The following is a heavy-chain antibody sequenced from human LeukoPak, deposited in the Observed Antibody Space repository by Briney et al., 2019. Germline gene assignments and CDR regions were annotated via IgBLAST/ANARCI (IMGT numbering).Heavy chain of an antibody. V-gene: IGHV3-23*01. CDR1: GFTFSSYA. Sequence: PGGSLRLSCAASGFTFSSYAMSWVRQAPGKGLEWVSGISSSGDETYYADSVRGRFTISRDNSKDTLYLEVKSPRVEDTAVYFCAKPLYAVRGKNFFDYWGQGTLVIVSS. J-gene: IGHJ4*02. D-gene: IGHD3-16*01. CDR2: ISSSGDET. CDR3: AKPLYAVRGKNFFDY.